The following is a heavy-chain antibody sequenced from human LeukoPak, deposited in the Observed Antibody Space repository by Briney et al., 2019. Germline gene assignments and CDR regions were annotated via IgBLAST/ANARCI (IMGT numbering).Heavy chain of an antibody. J-gene: IGHJ4*02. CDR1: GYTFTVYY. CDR2: INPNSGGT. D-gene: IGHD3-22*01. V-gene: IGHV1-2*06. CDR3: ARVTYYYDSSGYPIRYFDY. Sequence: GASVTVSCKASGYTFTVYYMHWVRQAPGQGLEWMGRINPNSGGTNYAQKFQGRVTMTRDTSISTAYMELSRLRSDDTAVYYCARVTYYYDSSGYPIRYFDYWGQGTLVTVSS.